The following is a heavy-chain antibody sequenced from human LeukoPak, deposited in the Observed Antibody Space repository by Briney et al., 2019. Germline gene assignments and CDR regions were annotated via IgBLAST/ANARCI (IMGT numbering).Heavy chain of an antibody. CDR1: GYTFTGYY. V-gene: IGHV1-2*02. D-gene: IGHD6-19*01. CDR2: INPNSGGT. CDR3: ARVESSYSSRWYDY. J-gene: IGHJ4*02. Sequence: ASVKVSCKASGYTFTGYYMHWVRQAPGQGLEWMGWINPNSGGTNYAQKFQGRVTMTRDTSISTAYMELSRLRSDDTAVYYCARVESSYSSRWYDYWGQGTLVTVSS.